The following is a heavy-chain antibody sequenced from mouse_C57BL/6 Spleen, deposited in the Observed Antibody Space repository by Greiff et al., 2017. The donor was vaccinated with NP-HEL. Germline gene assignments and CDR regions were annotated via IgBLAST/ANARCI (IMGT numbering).Heavy chain of an antibody. Sequence: QVQLQQSGAELVRPGSSVKLSCKASGYTFTSYWMHWVKQRPIQGLEWIGNIDPSDSETHYNQKFKDKATLTVDKSSSTAYMQLSSLTSEDSAVYYCARGDDYDEGFAYWGQGTLVTVSA. V-gene: IGHV1-52*01. J-gene: IGHJ3*01. CDR3: ARGDDYDEGFAY. CDR2: IDPSDSET. D-gene: IGHD2-4*01. CDR1: GYTFTSYW.